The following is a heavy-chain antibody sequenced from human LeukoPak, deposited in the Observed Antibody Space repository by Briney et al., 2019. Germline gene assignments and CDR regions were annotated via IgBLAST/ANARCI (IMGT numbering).Heavy chain of an antibody. CDR3: VRDRVTTNTPYFDC. J-gene: IGHJ4*02. CDR2: INLNSGGT. Sequence: GASVKVSCKTSGCTFTGYYMHWVRQAPGQGLEWMGWINLNSGGTNYAQKFQGRVTMTRDTSISTVYMELSRLTFDDTAVYYCVRDRVTTNTPYFDCWGQGTLVTVSS. V-gene: IGHV1-2*02. CDR1: GCTFTGYY. D-gene: IGHD4-17*01.